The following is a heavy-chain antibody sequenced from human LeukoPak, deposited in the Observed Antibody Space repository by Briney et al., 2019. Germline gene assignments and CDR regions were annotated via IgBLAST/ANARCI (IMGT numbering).Heavy chain of an antibody. J-gene: IGHJ5*02. CDR3: ARALGIAAAGHGWFDP. Sequence: PSETLSPTCTVSGGSISNYYWNWIRQPPGKGLEWIGSIYYSGSTYYNPSLKSRVTISVDTSKNQFSLKLSSVTAADTAVYYCARALGIAAAGHGWFDPWGQGALVTVSS. V-gene: IGHV4-39*07. CDR1: GGSISNYY. D-gene: IGHD6-13*01. CDR2: IYYSGST.